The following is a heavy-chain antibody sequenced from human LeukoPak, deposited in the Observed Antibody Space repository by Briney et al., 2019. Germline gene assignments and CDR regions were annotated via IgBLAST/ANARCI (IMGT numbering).Heavy chain of an antibody. CDR3: ARGVVAAPQTFDY. V-gene: IGHV4-61*08. D-gene: IGHD2-15*01. Sequence: PSETLSLTCTVSGGSISSFYWSWFYWSWIRQPPGKGLEWIGYIYFSGSTNYNPSLRSRVTISVDTSKNQFSLKLSSVTAADTAVYYCARGVVAAPQTFDYWGQGTLVTVSS. J-gene: IGHJ4*02. CDR1: GGSISS. CDR2: IYFSGST.